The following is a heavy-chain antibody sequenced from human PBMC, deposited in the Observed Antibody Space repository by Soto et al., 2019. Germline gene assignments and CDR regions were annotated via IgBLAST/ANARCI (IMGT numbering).Heavy chain of an antibody. D-gene: IGHD2-2*01. Sequence: GGSLILSCAASGFTFSNAWMSWVRQAPGKGLEWVGRIKSKTDGGTTDYAAPVKGRFTISRDDTKNTLYLQMNSLKTEDTAVYYCTTSVIPAAHNWFDPWGQGTLVTVSS. CDR2: IKSKTDGGTT. CDR3: TTSVIPAAHNWFDP. CDR1: GFTFSNAW. V-gene: IGHV3-15*01. J-gene: IGHJ5*02.